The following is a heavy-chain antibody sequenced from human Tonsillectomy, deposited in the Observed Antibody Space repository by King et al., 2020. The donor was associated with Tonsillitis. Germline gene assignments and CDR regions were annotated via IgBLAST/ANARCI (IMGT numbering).Heavy chain of an antibody. V-gene: IGHV3-9*01. CDR1: GFTFDDYS. CDR2: ISWNSGSI. J-gene: IGHJ6*04. Sequence: QLVQSGGGLVRPGRSLRLSCAASGFTFDDYSMHWVRQAPGKGLEWVSGISWNSGSIGHADSVKGRFTISRDNAKNSLYLQMNSLRAEDTALYYCAKDNTAYYYYGMDVWGKGTTVTVSS. CDR3: AKDNTAYYYYGMDV.